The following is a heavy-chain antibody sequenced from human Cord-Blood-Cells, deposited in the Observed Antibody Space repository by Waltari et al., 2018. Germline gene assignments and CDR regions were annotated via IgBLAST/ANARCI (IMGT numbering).Heavy chain of an antibody. CDR2: TYYRSKWYN. Sequence: QVQLQQSGPGLVKPSQTRSPTCAISGDSVSSNRAPLNWIRQSTSRGLEWLGRTYYRSKWYNDYAVSVKSRITIKPDTSKNQFSLQLNSVTPEDTAVYYCARDVGTQTGDKDWYFDLWGRGTLVTVSS. CDR1: GDSVSSNRAP. CDR3: ARDVGTQTGDKDWYFDL. V-gene: IGHV6-1*01. J-gene: IGHJ2*01. D-gene: IGHD7-27*01.